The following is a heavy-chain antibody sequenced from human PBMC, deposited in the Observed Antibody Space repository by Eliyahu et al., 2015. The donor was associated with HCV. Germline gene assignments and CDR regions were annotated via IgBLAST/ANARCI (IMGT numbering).Heavy chain of an antibody. CDR3: ARELNCSGGSCYPYYYYYYMDV. CDR1: GFTVSSNY. CDR2: IYSGGST. V-gene: IGHV3-66*01. Sequence: EVQLVESGGGLVQPGGSLRLSCAASGFTVSSNYMSWVRQAPGKGLEWVSVIYSGGSTYYADSVKGRFTISRDNSKNTLYLQMNSLRAEDTAVYYCARELNCSGGSCYPYYYYYYMDVWGKGTTVTVSS. J-gene: IGHJ6*03. D-gene: IGHD2-15*01.